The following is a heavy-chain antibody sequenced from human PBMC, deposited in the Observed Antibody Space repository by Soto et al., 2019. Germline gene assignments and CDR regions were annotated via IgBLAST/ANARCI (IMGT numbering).Heavy chain of an antibody. CDR2: IYYSGSA. CDR3: ARHTYSGFGYYFEY. Sequence: ASETLSLTFTVSGGSISSSSYYWGWVRPPPGKGLEWIGSIYYSGSAYYNPSLKSRVTISVDTSKNQFSLKLSSVTAADTAVYHCARHTYSGFGYYFEYWGQGTLVTVSS. D-gene: IGHD5-12*01. J-gene: IGHJ4*02. CDR1: GGSISSSSYY. V-gene: IGHV4-39*01.